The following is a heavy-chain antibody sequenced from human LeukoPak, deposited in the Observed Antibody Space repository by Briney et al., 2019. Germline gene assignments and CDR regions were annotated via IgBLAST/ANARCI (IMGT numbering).Heavy chain of an antibody. V-gene: IGHV4-39*02. CDR2: IYYTVST. J-gene: IGHJ4*02. CDR3: AGDLNGGPVTD. CDR1: GGSVSTSSYY. Sequence: SETLSLTCTVSGGSVSTSSYYWGWIRQPPGQGLEWIGSIYYTVSTYYNPSLKSRVTIFVDTSKNQFSLRLNSVTAADTAVYYCAGDLNGGPVTDWGQGTLVTVSS. D-gene: IGHD7-27*01.